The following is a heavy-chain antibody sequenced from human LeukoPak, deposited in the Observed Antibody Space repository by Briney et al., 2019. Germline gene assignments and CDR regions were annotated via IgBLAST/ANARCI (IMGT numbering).Heavy chain of an antibody. CDR1: GGSISSYY. CDR2: IYYSGST. V-gene: IGHV4-59*01. J-gene: IGHJ5*02. CDR3: ARDRVWFDP. D-gene: IGHD3-10*01. Sequence: SETLSLTCTVSGGSISSYYWSWIRQPPGKGLERIGYIYYSGSTNYNPSLKSRVTISVDTSKNQFSLKLSSVTAADTAVYYCARDRVWFDPWGQGTLVTVSS.